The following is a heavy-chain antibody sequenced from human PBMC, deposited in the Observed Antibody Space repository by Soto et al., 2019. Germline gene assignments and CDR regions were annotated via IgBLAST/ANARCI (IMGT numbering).Heavy chain of an antibody. CDR1: GGTFNTYA. V-gene: IGHV1-69*19. CDR3: AREVQVHTPAFVY. Sequence: QVQLVQSGAEMKKPGSSVKVSCQSSGGTFNTYAMNWVRQAPGQGPEWMGDISPMFGAANYAPKFQGRVTITADESTGTSYMQLSSLTSGETALYFCAREVQVHTPAFVYWGQGTLVTVSS. D-gene: IGHD3-10*01. J-gene: IGHJ4*02. CDR2: ISPMFGAA.